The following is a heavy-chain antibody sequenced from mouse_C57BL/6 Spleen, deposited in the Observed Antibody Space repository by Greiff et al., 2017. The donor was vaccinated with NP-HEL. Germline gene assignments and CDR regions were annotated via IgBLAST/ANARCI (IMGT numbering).Heavy chain of an antibody. CDR2: INPYNGGT. V-gene: IGHV1-19*01. Sequence: EVKLMESGPVLVKPGASVKMSCKASGYTFTDYYMNWVKQSHGKSLEWIGVINPYNGGTSYNQKFKGKATLTVDKSSSTAYMELNSLTSEDSAVYYCASYYGSSYWFAYWGQGTLVTVSA. CDR3: ASYYGSSYWFAY. J-gene: IGHJ3*01. CDR1: GYTFTDYY. D-gene: IGHD1-1*01.